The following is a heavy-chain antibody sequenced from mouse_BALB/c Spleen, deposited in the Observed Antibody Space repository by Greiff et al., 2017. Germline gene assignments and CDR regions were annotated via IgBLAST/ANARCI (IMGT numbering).Heavy chain of an antibody. V-gene: IGHV5-6-3*01. CDR3: ARQEGYFDV. CDR1: GFTFSSYG. Sequence: EVKLVESGGGLVQPGGSLKLSCAASGFTFSSYGMSWVRQTPDKRLELVATINSNGGSTYYPDSVKGRFTISRDNAKNTLYLQMISLKSEDTAMYYCARQEGYFDVWGAGTTVTVSS. CDR2: INSNGGST. J-gene: IGHJ1*01.